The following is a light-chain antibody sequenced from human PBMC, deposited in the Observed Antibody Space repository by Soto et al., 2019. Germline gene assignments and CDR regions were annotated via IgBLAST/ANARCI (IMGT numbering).Light chain of an antibody. V-gene: IGKV1-9*01. CDR2: AES. CDR3: QQVKSYPRT. J-gene: IGKJ4*01. CDR1: QGIAGS. Sequence: DIHFTKSPSFLAASVGDRVTLTCRARQGIAGSLAWYQQKPGKPPKLLIYAESTLQSGVPSRFSGSGSGTRGTLTISSLQPEDFAPYYCQQVKSYPRTFGGGTKVDIK.